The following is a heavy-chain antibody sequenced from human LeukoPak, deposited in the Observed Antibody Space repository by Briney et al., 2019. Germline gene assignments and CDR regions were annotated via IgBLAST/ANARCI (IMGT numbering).Heavy chain of an antibody. J-gene: IGHJ6*02. CDR1: GGSIITYY. CDR2: NYYNGDT. Sequence: PSETLSLTCTVSGGSIITYYWSWIRQPPGKGLEWIGYNYYNGDTHYNPSLKSRVAISIDTSGNQFSLRLTSVTPADTAVYYCAASSGWYSPYYYGMDVWGQGTTVTVSS. V-gene: IGHV4-59*01. D-gene: IGHD6-19*01. CDR3: AASSGWYSPYYYGMDV.